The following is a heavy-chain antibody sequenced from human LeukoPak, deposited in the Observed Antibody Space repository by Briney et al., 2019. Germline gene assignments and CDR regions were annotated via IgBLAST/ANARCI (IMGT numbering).Heavy chain of an antibody. V-gene: IGHV3-74*01. Sequence: GGSLRLSCAASGFTFSSYWMHWVRQAPGEGLVWVARITSDGSSTSHADSVRGRFTISRDNAKNTLYLQMNSLRAEDTAVYYCARDYAVGESFDIWGQGTLVTVSS. D-gene: IGHD3-16*01. CDR1: GFTFSSYW. CDR3: ARDYAVGESFDI. J-gene: IGHJ3*02. CDR2: ITSDGSST.